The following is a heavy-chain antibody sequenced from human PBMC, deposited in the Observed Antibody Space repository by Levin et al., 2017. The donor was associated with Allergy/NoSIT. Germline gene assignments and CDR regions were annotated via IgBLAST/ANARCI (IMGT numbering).Heavy chain of an antibody. J-gene: IGHJ4*02. D-gene: IGHD3-10*01. Sequence: ASVKVSCKASGYTFTGYYMHWVRQAPGQGLEWMGWINPNSGGTNYVQKFQGRVTMTRDTSISTAYMELSRLRSDDTAVYYCARGRPGRYFDYWGQGTLVTVSS. V-gene: IGHV1-2*02. CDR1: GYTFTGYY. CDR3: ARGRPGRYFDY. CDR2: INPNSGGT.